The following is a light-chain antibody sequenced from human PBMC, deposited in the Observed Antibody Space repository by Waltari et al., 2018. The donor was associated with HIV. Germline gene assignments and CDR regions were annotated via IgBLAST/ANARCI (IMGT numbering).Light chain of an antibody. Sequence: QSALTQPASVSGSPGQSITVSCTGTSSDIGAYYYVSWYQQHPGKVPKLIIYDVYNRPSGVSNRCSGSKSGNTASLSISGLQAEDEADYFCSSFRSNMIIVFGSGTKVTVL. CDR2: DVY. CDR1: SSDIGAYYY. J-gene: IGLJ1*01. CDR3: SSFRSNMIIV. V-gene: IGLV2-14*01.